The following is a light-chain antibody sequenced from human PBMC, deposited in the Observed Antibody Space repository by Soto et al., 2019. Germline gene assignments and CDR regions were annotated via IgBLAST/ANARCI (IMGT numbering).Light chain of an antibody. CDR1: QSVSSY. V-gene: IGKV3-11*01. CDR2: DAS. CDR3: QQRSNWPSVT. J-gene: IGKJ5*01. Sequence: EIVLTYSPATLSLSRWERATLSCRASQSVSSYLAWYQQKPGQAPRLLIYDASNRATGIPARFSGSGSGTDFTLTISSLEPEDFAVYDCQQRSNWPSVTFGQVTRLEIK.